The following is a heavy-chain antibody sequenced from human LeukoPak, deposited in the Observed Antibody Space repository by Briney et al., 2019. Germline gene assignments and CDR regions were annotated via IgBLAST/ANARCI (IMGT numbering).Heavy chain of an antibody. J-gene: IGHJ4*02. CDR3: ARLRITMVRGVDTYYFDY. Sequence: SETLSLTCTVSGGSISSSSSYWGWIRQPPGKGLEWIGSIYYSGSTYYNPSLKSRVTISVDTSKNQFSLKLSSVTAADTAVYYCARLRITMVRGVDTYYFDYWGQGTLVTVSS. CDR1: GGSISSSSSY. D-gene: IGHD3-10*01. V-gene: IGHV4-39*01. CDR2: IYYSGST.